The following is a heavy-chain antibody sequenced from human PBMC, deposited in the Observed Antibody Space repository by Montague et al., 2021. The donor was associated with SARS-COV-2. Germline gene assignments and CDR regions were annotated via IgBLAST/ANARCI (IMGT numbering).Heavy chain of an antibody. D-gene: IGHD3-10*02. V-gene: IGHV4-59*01. CDR1: GGSISSYY. J-gene: IGHJ4*02. Sequence: SETLSLTCTVSGGSISSYYWSWIRQPPGKGLEWIGYIYYSGGTNYNPSLQSRVTISVDTSKNHFSLKLSSVTAADTPVYYCARVKRWYYCVWGVSAHFDYWGQGTLVTVSS. CDR3: ARVKRWYYCVWGVSAHFDY. CDR2: IYYSGGT.